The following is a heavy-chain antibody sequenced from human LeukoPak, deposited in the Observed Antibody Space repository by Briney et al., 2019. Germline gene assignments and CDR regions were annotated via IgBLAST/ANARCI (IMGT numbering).Heavy chain of an antibody. D-gene: IGHD5-12*01. Sequence: SETLSLSCAVSGGSISSSSHCWGWIRPAPGKRLECIGTINYSRSSYYTPSLEGRVTMSVDTSKNEFSLRLSSVTAADTAVYYCARLPAITTYYYNYIDVWGKGTMVTVSS. CDR1: GGSISSSSHC. CDR2: INYSRSS. CDR3: ARLPAITTYYYNYIDV. J-gene: IGHJ6*03. V-gene: IGHV4-39*01.